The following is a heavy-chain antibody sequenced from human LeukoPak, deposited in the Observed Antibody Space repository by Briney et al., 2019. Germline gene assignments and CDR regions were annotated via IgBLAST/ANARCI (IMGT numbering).Heavy chain of an antibody. CDR3: AKRALGSYYIL. CDR1: GFTFDDYA. V-gene: IGHV3-23*01. CDR2: ISGSGGST. D-gene: IGHD3-10*01. Sequence: GGSLRLSCAASGFTFDDYAMHWVRQAPGKGLEWVSAISGSGGSTYYADSVKGRFTISRDNSKNTLYLQMNSLRAEDTAVYYCAKRALGSYYILWGQGTLVTVSS. J-gene: IGHJ4*02.